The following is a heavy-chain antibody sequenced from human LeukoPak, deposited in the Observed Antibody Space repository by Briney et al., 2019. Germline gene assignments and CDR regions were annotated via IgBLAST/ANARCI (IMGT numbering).Heavy chain of an antibody. CDR1: GYSISSGYY. J-gene: IGHJ4*02. CDR2: IYHSGST. Sequence: PSQTLSLTCAVSGYSISSGYYWGWIRQPPGKGLEWIGSIYHSGSTYYNPSLKSRVTISVDTSKNQFSLKLGSVTAADTAVYYCARRGRLWFGELLYETGTEYYFDYWGQGTLVTVSS. V-gene: IGHV4-38-2*01. CDR3: ARRGRLWFGELLYETGTEYYFDY. D-gene: IGHD3-10*01.